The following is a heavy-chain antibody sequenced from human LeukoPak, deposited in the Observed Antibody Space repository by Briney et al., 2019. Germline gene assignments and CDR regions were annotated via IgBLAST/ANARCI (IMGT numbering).Heavy chain of an antibody. D-gene: IGHD3-16*01. J-gene: IGHJ4*02. Sequence: SETLSLTCTVSGGSISSYYWSWIRQPPGKGLEWIGYIYYSGSTNYNPSLKSRVTISVDTSKNQFSLKLSSVTAADTAVYYCAREVSLILDYWGQGTLVTVSS. CDR2: IYYSGST. CDR1: GGSISSYY. CDR3: AREVSLILDY. V-gene: IGHV4-59*01.